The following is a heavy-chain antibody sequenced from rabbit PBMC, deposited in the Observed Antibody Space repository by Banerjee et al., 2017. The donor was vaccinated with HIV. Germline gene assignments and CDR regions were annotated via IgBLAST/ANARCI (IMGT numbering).Heavy chain of an antibody. V-gene: IGHV1S40*01. J-gene: IGHJ3*01. CDR3: ARGTYYTYGYAYATYAMDL. CDR2: IYAGKGST. D-gene: IGHD6-1*01. Sequence: QSLEESGGDLVKPGASLTLTCTASGFSFSSTYWICWVRQAPGKGLEWIGIIYAGKGSTDYASWVSGRFTVSSDNAQNTVDLQMNSLTAADTATYFCARGTYYTYGYAYATYAMDLWGPGTLVTVS. CDR1: GFSFSSTYW.